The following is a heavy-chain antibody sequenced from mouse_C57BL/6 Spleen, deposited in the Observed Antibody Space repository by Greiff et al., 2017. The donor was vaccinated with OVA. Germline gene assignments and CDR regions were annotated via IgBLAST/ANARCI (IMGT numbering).Heavy chain of an antibody. CDR3: AKFITTVVATGDY. V-gene: IGHV1-7*01. CDR2: INPSSGYT. D-gene: IGHD1-1*01. Sequence: QVQLQQSGAELAKPGASVKLSCTASGYTFTSYWMHWVKQRPGQGLEWIGDINPSSGYTKYNQKFKDKATLTADKSSSTAYMQLSSLTYEDSAVYYCAKFITTVVATGDYWGQGTTLTVSS. CDR1: GYTFTSYW. J-gene: IGHJ2*01.